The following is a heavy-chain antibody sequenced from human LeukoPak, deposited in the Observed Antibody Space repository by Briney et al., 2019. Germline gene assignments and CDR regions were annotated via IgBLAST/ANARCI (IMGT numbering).Heavy chain of an antibody. CDR1: GGSLSSGSYY. V-gene: IGHV4-61*02. Sequence: TLSLTCTVSGGSLSSGSYYWSWIRQPAGKGLEWIGRIYTCGSTNYNPSLKSRVTISVDTSKNQFSLKLSSVTAADTAVYYCARVGGSSGWYVEDYFDYWGQGTLVTVSS. CDR2: IYTCGST. D-gene: IGHD6-19*01. CDR3: ARVGGSSGWYVEDYFDY. J-gene: IGHJ4*02.